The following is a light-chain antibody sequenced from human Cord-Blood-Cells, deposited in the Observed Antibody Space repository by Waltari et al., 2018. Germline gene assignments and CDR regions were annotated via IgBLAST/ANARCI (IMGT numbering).Light chain of an antibody. CDR2: EVS. J-gene: IGLJ3*02. Sequence: QSALTQHASVSGSPGQSITISCTGTSSDVGGYNYVSWYQQHPGKAHKLMIYEVSNRPSGVSNRFSGSKSGNTASLTISGLQAEDEADYYCSSYTSSSTLVFGGGTKLTVL. V-gene: IGLV2-14*01. CDR3: SSYTSSSTLV. CDR1: SSDVGGYNY.